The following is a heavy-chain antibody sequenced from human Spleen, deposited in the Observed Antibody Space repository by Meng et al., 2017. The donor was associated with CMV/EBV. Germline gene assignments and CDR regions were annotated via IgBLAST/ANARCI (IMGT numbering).Heavy chain of an antibody. Sequence: GGSLRLSCTASGFDFINYAMHWVRLAPGKGLEWVGVTSFDGINTFYADSVKGRFTISRDNSKNTLYLQMSSLRAEDTAVYHCAKESRPGRYYYYGMGVWGQGTTVTVSS. CDR1: GFDFINYA. CDR3: AKESRPGRYYYYGMGV. D-gene: IGHD2-2*01. CDR2: TSFDGINT. V-gene: IGHV3-30-3*01. J-gene: IGHJ6*02.